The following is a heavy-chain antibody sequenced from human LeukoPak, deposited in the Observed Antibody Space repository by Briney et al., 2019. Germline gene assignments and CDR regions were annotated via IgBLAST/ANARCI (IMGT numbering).Heavy chain of an antibody. Sequence: GSLRLSCAASGFTFSSYEMNWVRQAPGKGLEWIGYIYYSGSTNYNPSLKSRVTISVDTSKNQLSLKVTSVTAADTAVYYCARGLGMGHDSSGSDWFDSWGQGTLVTVSS. CDR3: ARGLGMGHDSSGSDWFDS. V-gene: IGHV4-59*01. CDR2: IYYSGST. CDR1: GFTFSSYE. J-gene: IGHJ5*01. D-gene: IGHD3-22*01.